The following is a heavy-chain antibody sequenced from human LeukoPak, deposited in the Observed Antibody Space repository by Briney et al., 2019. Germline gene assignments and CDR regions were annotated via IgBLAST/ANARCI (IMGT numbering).Heavy chain of an antibody. Sequence: ASVKVSCKASGYTFTGYYMHWVRQAPGQGLEWMGWINPNSGGTNYAQKFQGRVTMTRDTSISTAYMELNRLRSDDTAVYYCARGCSSTSCYGVAGMDVWGQGTTVTVSS. CDR3: ARGCSSTSCYGVAGMDV. CDR2: INPNSGGT. J-gene: IGHJ6*02. CDR1: GYTFTGYY. D-gene: IGHD2-2*01. V-gene: IGHV1-2*02.